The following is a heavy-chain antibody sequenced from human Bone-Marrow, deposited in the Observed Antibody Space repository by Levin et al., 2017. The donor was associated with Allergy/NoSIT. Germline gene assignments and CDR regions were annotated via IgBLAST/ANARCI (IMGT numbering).Heavy chain of an antibody. CDR3: ARAPWDNWYFDL. CDR1: GGSISSGDYY. CDR2: IFYTGTT. J-gene: IGHJ2*01. D-gene: IGHD1-26*01. V-gene: IGHV4-30-4*01. Sequence: PSETLSLTCTVSGGSISSGDYYWSWIRQTPGKGLEWIGYIFYTGTTTYNPSLKRRSTMSVDTSTNQFSLNLNSVTAADTAVYFCARAPWDNWYFDLWGRGTLVTVSS.